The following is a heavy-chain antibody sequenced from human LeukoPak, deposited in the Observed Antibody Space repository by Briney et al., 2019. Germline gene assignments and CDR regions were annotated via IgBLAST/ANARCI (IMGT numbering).Heavy chain of an antibody. CDR2: ISGNNDNP. V-gene: IGHV1-18*01. CDR3: ARDGTSTDDY. D-gene: IGHD2-2*01. CDR1: GYTFSNFG. J-gene: IGHJ4*02. Sequence: ASVMVSCKASGYTFSNFGMNWVRQAPGQGLEWMGWISGNNDNPNYGQKFQGRFTLTTDSSTSTAYMELRNLRSDDTAVYYCARDGTSTDDYWGQGTLVTVSS.